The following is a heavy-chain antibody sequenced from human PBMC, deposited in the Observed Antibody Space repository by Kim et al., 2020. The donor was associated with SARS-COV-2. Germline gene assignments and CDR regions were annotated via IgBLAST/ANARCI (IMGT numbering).Heavy chain of an antibody. D-gene: IGHD3-22*01. J-gene: IGHJ5*02. CDR2: IYYSGST. CDR3: ARNPYYGKNDNWFDP. V-gene: IGHV4-39*07. CDR1: GGSISSSSYY. Sequence: SETLSLTCTVSGGSISSSSYYWGWIRQPPGKGLEWIGSIYYSGSTYYNPSLKSRVTISVDTSKNQFSLKLSSVTAADTAVYYCARNPYYGKNDNWFDPWGQGTLVTVSS.